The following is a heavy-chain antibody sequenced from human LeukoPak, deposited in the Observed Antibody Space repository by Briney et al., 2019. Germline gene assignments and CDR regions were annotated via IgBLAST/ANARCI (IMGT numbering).Heavy chain of an antibody. CDR1: GSTFTGYY. CDR2: MNPNSGGT. CDR3: ARIQIGSSWY. Sequence: ASVKVSCKASGSTFTGYYIHWVRQAPGQALEWMGWMNPNSGGTNYAQKFQGSVTMTRDTSITTAYMELSRLRSDDTAVYYCARIQIGSSWYWGQGTLVTVSS. D-gene: IGHD6-13*01. V-gene: IGHV1-2*02. J-gene: IGHJ4*02.